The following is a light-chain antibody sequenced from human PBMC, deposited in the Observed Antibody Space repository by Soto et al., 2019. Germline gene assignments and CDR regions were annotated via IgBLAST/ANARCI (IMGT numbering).Light chain of an antibody. CDR1: SSDVGGYNY. J-gene: IGLJ1*01. CDR2: DVS. V-gene: IGLV2-14*01. Sequence: QSVLTQPASVSGSPGQSITISCTGTSSDVGGYNYVSWYQQHPGKAPKLMIYDVSNRPSGVSNRFSGSKSGNTASLTITGRQAEDEADYYCSSYTSSSTRLGVFGTGTKLTVL. CDR3: SSYTSSSTRLGV.